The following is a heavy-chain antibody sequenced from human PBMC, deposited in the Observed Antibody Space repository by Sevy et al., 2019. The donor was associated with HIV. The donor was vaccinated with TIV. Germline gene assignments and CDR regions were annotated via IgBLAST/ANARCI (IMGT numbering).Heavy chain of an antibody. J-gene: IGHJ4*02. V-gene: IGHV3-21*01. Sequence: GGSLRLSCAASGFTFSSFGMHWVRQAPGKGLEWVSSISSSSSYIYYADSVKGRFTISRDNAKNSLYLQMNSLRAEDTAVYYCARDITAMEKDYWGQGTLVTVSS. CDR3: ARDITAMEKDY. D-gene: IGHD5-18*01. CDR2: ISSSSSYI. CDR1: GFTFSSFG.